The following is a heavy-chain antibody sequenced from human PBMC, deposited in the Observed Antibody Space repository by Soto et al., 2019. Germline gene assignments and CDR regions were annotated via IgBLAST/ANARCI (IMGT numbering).Heavy chain of an antibody. D-gene: IGHD4-17*01. CDR3: AKTPPPTTVRYYYMDV. V-gene: IGHV3-30*18. CDR1: GFTFSSYG. Sequence: GGSLRLSCAASGFTFSSYGMHWVRQAPGKGLEWVAVISYDGSNKYYADSVKDRFTISRDNSKNTLYLQMNSLRAEDTAVYYCAKTPPPTTVRYYYMDVWGKGTTVTVSS. CDR2: ISYDGSNK. J-gene: IGHJ6*03.